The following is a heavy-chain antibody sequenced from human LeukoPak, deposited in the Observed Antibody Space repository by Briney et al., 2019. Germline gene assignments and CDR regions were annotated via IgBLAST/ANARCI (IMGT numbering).Heavy chain of an antibody. V-gene: IGHV3-30*02. J-gene: IGHJ4*02. Sequence: PGGSLRLSCAASGFTFSSYGMHWVRQAPGKGLEWVAFIRYDGSNKYYADSVKGRFTISRDNSMNTLYLQMNSLRAEDTAVYYCAKPINYDFWSGPNYWGQGTLVTVSS. CDR1: GFTFSSYG. CDR2: IRYDGSNK. CDR3: AKPINYDFWSGPNY. D-gene: IGHD3-3*01.